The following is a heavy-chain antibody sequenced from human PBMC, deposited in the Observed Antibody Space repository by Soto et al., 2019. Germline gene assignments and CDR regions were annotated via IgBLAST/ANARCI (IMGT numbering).Heavy chain of an antibody. CDR1: GFTFSAYH. D-gene: IGHD2-15*01. J-gene: IGHJ3*01. Sequence: EVQLVESGGGLVMPGGSLRLSCAASGFTFSAYHMNWVRQAPGKGLEWVSSINHTSSHIYYADSVRGRFTISRDDSKNSVSLQMNTLRSEDAALYYCARGFCGGGGCYLRRAAFDVWGQGTMLTVSS. V-gene: IGHV3-21*04. CDR3: ARGFCGGGGCYLRRAAFDV. CDR2: INHTSSHI.